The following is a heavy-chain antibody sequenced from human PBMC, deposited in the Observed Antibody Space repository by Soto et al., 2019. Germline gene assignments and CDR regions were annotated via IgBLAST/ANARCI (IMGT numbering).Heavy chain of an antibody. Sequence: SETLSLTCTVSGGSISSSSYYWGWIRQPPGQGREWIVSIYYSGSTYYNPSLKSRVTISVDTSKNQFSLKLSSVTAADTAVYYCARHVGTYSSSWYDYWGQGTLVTSPQ. CDR1: GGSISSSSYY. D-gene: IGHD6-13*01. V-gene: IGHV4-39*01. CDR2: IYYSGST. J-gene: IGHJ4*02. CDR3: ARHVGTYSSSWYDY.